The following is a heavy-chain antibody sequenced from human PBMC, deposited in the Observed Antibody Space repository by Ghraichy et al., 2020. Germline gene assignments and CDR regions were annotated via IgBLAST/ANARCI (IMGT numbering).Heavy chain of an antibody. CDR3: ARARELGGYYYYYGMDV. CDR2: INHSGST. Sequence: SETLSLTCAVYGGSFSGYYWSWIRQPPGKGLEWIGEINHSGSTNYNPSLKSRVTISVDTSKNQFSLKLSSVTAADTAVYYCARARELGGYYYYYGMDVWGQGTTVTVSS. D-gene: IGHD3-10*01. J-gene: IGHJ6*02. CDR1: GGSFSGYY. V-gene: IGHV4-34*01.